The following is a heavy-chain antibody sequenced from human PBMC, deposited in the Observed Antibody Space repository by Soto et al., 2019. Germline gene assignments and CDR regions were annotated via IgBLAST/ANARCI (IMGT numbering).Heavy chain of an antibody. V-gene: IGHV1-69*01. CDR1: GGTFSSYA. D-gene: IGHD1-26*01. CDR2: IIPIFGTA. CDR3: ASVVGASGDYYYYGMDV. Sequence: QAQLVQSGAEVKKPGSSVKVSCKASGGTFSSYAISWVRQAPGQGLEWMGGIIPIFGTANYAQKFQGRVTITAAESTSTAYMELSSLRSEDTAVYYCASVVGASGDYYYYGMDVWGQGTTVTVSS. J-gene: IGHJ6*02.